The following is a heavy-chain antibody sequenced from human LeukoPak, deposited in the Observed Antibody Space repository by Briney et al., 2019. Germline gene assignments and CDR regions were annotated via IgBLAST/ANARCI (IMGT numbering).Heavy chain of an antibody. J-gene: IGHJ6*04. CDR1: GFTFRSYS. Sequence: GGSLRLSCAASGFTFRSYSMNWVRQAPGKGLEWVASVSDSSRYIHYADSMKGRFSISRDNAKNSLYLQMNNLRAEDTAVYYCARGPRSGSSYGTPPDVWGKGATVTVSS. CDR3: ARGPRSGSSYGTPPDV. V-gene: IGHV3-21*01. D-gene: IGHD1-26*01. CDR2: VSDSSRYI.